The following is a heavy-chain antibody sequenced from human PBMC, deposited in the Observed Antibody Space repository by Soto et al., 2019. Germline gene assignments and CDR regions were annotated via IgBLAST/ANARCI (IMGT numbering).Heavy chain of an antibody. CDR1: GGSISSTSSY. D-gene: IGHD6-6*01. CDR2: IYYSGST. V-gene: IGHV4-39*01. J-gene: IGHJ5*02. Sequence: SETLSLNCTVSGGSISSTSSYWGWIRQPPGKGLECIGSIYYSGSTYSIQSLTSGFTLPVRTSKNEFSLTLSSVTAPDTAVYYCASFMNVLTRSSTKIWFDPWGQGTLVT. CDR3: ASFMNVLTRSSTKIWFDP.